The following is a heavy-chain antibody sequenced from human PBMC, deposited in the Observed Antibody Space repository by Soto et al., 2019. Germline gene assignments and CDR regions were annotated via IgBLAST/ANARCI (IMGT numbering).Heavy chain of an antibody. D-gene: IGHD3-10*01. V-gene: IGHV3-11*01. CDR1: GFTFSSSY. J-gene: IGHJ4*02. Sequence: PGGSLRLSCAASGFTFSSSYMTWIRQPPGKGLEWLSYISGSGTTIHYADSVKGRFIVSRDNARNSLYLQMNSLRAEDTAFYYCASDPYYYSSAYWGQGILVTVSS. CDR2: ISGSGTTI. CDR3: ASDPYYYSSAY.